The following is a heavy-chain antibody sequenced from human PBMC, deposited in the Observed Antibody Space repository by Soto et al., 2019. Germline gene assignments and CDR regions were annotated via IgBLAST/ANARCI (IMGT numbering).Heavy chain of an antibody. CDR3: ARDTPGYCSGGSCYFDY. CDR2: TYYRSKWYN. Sequence: SQTLSLTCAISGDSVSSNSAAWNWIRQSPSRGLEWLGRTYYRSKWYNDYAVSVKSRITINPDTSKNQFYLQLNSVTPEDTAVYYCARDTPGYCSGGSCYFDYWGQGTLVTVSS. D-gene: IGHD2-15*01. J-gene: IGHJ4*02. CDR1: GDSVSSNSAA. V-gene: IGHV6-1*01.